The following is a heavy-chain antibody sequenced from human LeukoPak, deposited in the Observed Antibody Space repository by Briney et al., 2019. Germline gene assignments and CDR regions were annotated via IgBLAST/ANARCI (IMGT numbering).Heavy chain of an antibody. J-gene: IGHJ6*03. Sequence: KSGPTLVNPTQTLTLTCTFSGFSLSTSGMCGSWIRQPPGKGLEWIGYIYYSGSTNYNPSLKSRVTISVDTSKNQFSLKLSSVTAADTAVYYCARVIAAAGTDYYYMDVWGKGTTVTVSS. V-gene: IGHV4-61*08. CDR2: IYYSGST. D-gene: IGHD6-13*01. CDR1: GFSLSTSGMC. CDR3: ARVIAAAGTDYYYMDV.